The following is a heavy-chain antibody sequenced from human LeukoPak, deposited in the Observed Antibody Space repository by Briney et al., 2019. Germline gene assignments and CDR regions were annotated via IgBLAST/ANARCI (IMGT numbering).Heavy chain of an antibody. J-gene: IGHJ4*02. Sequence: ASVKDSCKASGYTFTSYGISWVRQAPGQGLEWMGWISAYNGNTNYAQKLQGRVTMTTDTSTSTAYMELRSLRSDDTAVYYCARDPRSDFWSGSLVDYWGQGTLVTVSS. D-gene: IGHD3-3*01. CDR1: GYTFTSYG. CDR2: ISAYNGNT. V-gene: IGHV1-18*01. CDR3: ARDPRSDFWSGSLVDY.